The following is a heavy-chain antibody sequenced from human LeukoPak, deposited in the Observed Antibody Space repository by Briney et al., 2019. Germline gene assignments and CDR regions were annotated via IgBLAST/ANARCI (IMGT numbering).Heavy chain of an antibody. J-gene: IGHJ6*02. D-gene: IGHD4-23*01. CDR3: VREARFDFGSNNYYRYGLDV. CDR2: ISDDGGIM. V-gene: IGHV3-48*04. Sequence: GGSLKLSCGASDFAFSTYNLTWVRQAPGKGLEWLSYISDDGGIMYYADSVKGRFTISRDNARMSLYLQMNSLRAEDTAVYHCVREARFDFGSNNYYRYGLDVWGQGTTVIVSS. CDR1: DFAFSTYN.